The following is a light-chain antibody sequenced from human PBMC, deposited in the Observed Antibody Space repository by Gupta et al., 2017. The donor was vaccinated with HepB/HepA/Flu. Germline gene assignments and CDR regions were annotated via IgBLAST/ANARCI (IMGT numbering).Light chain of an antibody. J-gene: IGKJ2*01. V-gene: IGKV3-20*01. CDR2: GAS. Sequence: EIVLTQSPGPLSLSPGERATPSCRTSQTISHSSLAWYQHKPGQAPRLLIYGASSRTAGIPDRFSGSGSGTDFTLTISRLEPEDFAVYYCQQFASSPYTFGQGTRLEI. CDR1: QTISHSS. CDR3: QQFASSPYT.